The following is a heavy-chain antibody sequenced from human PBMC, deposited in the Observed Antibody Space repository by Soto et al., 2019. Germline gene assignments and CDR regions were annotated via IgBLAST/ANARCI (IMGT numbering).Heavy chain of an antibody. Sequence: QVQLVQSGAEVKKPGSSVKVSCKASGGTFSSYAISWVRQAPGQELEWMGWISAYNGNTNYAQKLQGRVTMTTDTSTSTAYMELRSLRSDDTAVYYCARDNHYDFWNPGAPDGMDVWGQGTTVTVSS. CDR1: GGTFSSYA. J-gene: IGHJ6*02. CDR2: ISAYNGNT. V-gene: IGHV1-18*01. D-gene: IGHD3-3*01. CDR3: ARDNHYDFWNPGAPDGMDV.